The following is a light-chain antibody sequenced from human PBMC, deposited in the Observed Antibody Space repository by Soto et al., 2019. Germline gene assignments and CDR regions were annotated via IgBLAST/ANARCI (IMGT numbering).Light chain of an antibody. Sequence: EIVMTQSPATLSVSPGERATLSCRASQSVSSNLAWYQQKPCQAPRLLIYGASTRATGIPARFSGSGSGTEFTLTISSLQSEDFAVYYCQQYNNWPGTFGQGTKVAIK. J-gene: IGKJ1*01. CDR3: QQYNNWPGT. V-gene: IGKV3-15*01. CDR1: QSVSSN. CDR2: GAS.